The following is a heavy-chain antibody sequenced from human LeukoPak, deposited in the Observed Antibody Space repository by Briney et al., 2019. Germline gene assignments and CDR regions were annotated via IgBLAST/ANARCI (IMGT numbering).Heavy chain of an antibody. J-gene: IGHJ5*02. D-gene: IGHD2-15*01. Sequence: SETLSLTCAVYGGSFSGYYWSWIRQPPGKGLEWIGEINHSGSTNYNPSLKSRVTISVDTPKNQFSLKLSSVTAADTAVYYCARAVSGGSCNWFDPWGQGTLVTVSS. CDR3: ARAVSGGSCNWFDP. CDR1: GGSFSGYY. CDR2: INHSGST. V-gene: IGHV4-34*01.